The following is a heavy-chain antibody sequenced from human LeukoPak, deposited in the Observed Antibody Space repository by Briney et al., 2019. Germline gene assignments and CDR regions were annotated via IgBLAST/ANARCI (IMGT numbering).Heavy chain of an antibody. D-gene: IGHD4-11*01. CDR3: ARELPPVMKYYFDY. CDR2: IRGSGGGT. J-gene: IGHJ4*02. CDR1: GFTFNSYA. Sequence: GGSLRLSCAASGFTFNSYAMSWVRQAPGKGLEWVSAIRGSGGGTYYADSVKGRFTISRDNSKNTLYLQMNSLRAEDTAVYYCARELPPVMKYYFDYWGQGTLVTVSS. V-gene: IGHV3-23*01.